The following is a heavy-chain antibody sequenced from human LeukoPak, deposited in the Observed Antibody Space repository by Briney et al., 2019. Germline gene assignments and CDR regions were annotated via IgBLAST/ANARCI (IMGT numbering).Heavy chain of an antibody. Sequence: SETLSLTCTVSGGSISSYYWSWIRQPPGKGLEWIGYIYTSGSTNYNPSLKSRVTISVDTSKNQFSLKLSSVTAADTAVYYCARHGYYYYYMDVWSKGTTVTVSS. CDR2: IYTSGST. V-gene: IGHV4-4*09. CDR3: ARHGYYYYYMDV. J-gene: IGHJ6*03. CDR1: GGSISSYY.